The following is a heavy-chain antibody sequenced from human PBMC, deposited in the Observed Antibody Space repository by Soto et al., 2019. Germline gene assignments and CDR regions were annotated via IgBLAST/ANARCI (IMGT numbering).Heavy chain of an antibody. D-gene: IGHD2-21*02. CDR2: SYYSGST. Sequence: SENLSLTCSVSGASVSSGSHYWSWIRQSPGKGLEWIGYSYYSGSTDYNPSLKSRATISVDRSKNQFSLNLTSVTAADTAIYYCARESVCYDSSTRYGLDVWGQGTSVTVSS. V-gene: IGHV4-61*01. CDR3: ARESVCYDSSTRYGLDV. J-gene: IGHJ6*02. CDR1: GASVSSGSHY.